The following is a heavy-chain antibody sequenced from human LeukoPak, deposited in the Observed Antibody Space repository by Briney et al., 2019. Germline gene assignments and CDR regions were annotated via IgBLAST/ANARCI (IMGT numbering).Heavy chain of an antibody. Sequence: ASVKVSCKASGGTFSSYGISWVRQAPGQGLEWMGWISAYNGNTNYAQKLQGRVTMTTDTSTSTAYMELRSLRSDDTAVNYCARDGYNAGSGDYGDYWGQGTLVTVSS. J-gene: IGHJ4*02. CDR2: ISAYNGNT. V-gene: IGHV1-18*01. D-gene: IGHD5-24*01. CDR1: GGTFSSYG. CDR3: ARDGYNAGSGDYGDY.